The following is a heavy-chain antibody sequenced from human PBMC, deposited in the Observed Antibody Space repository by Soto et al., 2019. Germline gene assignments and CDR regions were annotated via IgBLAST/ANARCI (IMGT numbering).Heavy chain of an antibody. D-gene: IGHD2-21*02. J-gene: IGHJ5*02. CDR1: GGSISSGGYY. Sequence: PSETLSLTCTVSGGSISSGGYYWSWIRQHPGKGLEWIGYIYYSVSTYYNPSLKSRVTISVDTSKNQFSLKLSSVTAADTAVYYCARAKVTNWFDPWGQGTLVTASS. CDR2: IYYSVST. V-gene: IGHV4-31*03. CDR3: ARAKVTNWFDP.